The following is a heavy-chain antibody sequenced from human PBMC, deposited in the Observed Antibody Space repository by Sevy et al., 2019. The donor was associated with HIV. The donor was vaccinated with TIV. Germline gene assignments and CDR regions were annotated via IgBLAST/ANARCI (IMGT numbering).Heavy chain of an antibody. J-gene: IGHJ5*02. Sequence: GGSLRLSCAASGFTFSGYAMHWVRLAPGKGLEWVALMSYDGSNQYYADSVKGRFTISRDNSKNTLYLQMNSLRVEDTAVYYCAKGDGALTGIDPWGQGTLVTVSS. CDR2: MSYDGSNQ. CDR1: GFTFSGYA. V-gene: IGHV3-30*18. D-gene: IGHD7-27*01. CDR3: AKGDGALTGIDP.